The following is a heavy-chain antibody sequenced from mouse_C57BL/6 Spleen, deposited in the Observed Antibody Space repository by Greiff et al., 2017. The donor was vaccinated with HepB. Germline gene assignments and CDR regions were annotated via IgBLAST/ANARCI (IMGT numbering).Heavy chain of an antibody. J-gene: IGHJ4*01. CDR2: IRSKSNNYAT. V-gene: IGHV10-1*01. D-gene: IGHD2-5*01. CDR3: VSHSNSYYYAMDY. Sequence: EVKVVESGGGLVQPKGSLKLSCAASGFSFNTYAMNWVRQAPGKGLEWVARIRSKSNNYATYYADSVKDRFTISRDDSESMLYLQMNNLKTEDTAMYYCVSHSNSYYYAMDYWGQGTSVTVSS. CDR1: GFSFNTYA.